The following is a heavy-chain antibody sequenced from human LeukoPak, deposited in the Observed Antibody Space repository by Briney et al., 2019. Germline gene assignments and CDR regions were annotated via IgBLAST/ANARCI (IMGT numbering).Heavy chain of an antibody. Sequence: GGSLRLSCAASGFTFSSYAMSWVRQAPGKGLEWVSAISGGGGSTYYADSVKGRFTISRDNSKNTLYLQMNSLRAEDTAVYYCAKASHPLLSMNWFDPWGQGTLVTVSS. CDR2: ISGGGGST. CDR1: GFTFSSYA. CDR3: AKASHPLLSMNWFDP. D-gene: IGHD2-2*01. V-gene: IGHV3-23*01. J-gene: IGHJ5*02.